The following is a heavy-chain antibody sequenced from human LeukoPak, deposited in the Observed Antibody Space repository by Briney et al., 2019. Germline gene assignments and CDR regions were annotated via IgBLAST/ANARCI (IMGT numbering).Heavy chain of an antibody. CDR2: IYYSGST. Sequence: SETLSLTCTVSAGFVSNSNYYWGWIRQPPGKGLEWIGSIYYSGSTYYNPSLESRVTISVDTSKNQFSLKLSSVTAADTAVYYCARGQQHLYFQHWGQGTLVTVSS. J-gene: IGHJ1*01. CDR3: ARGQQHLYFQH. CDR1: AGFVSNSNYY. V-gene: IGHV4-39*07. D-gene: IGHD6-13*01.